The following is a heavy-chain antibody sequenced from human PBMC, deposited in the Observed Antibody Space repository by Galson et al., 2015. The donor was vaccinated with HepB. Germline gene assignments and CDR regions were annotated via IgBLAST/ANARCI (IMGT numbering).Heavy chain of an antibody. CDR3: ARNLGVGATLELRA. D-gene: IGHD1-26*01. J-gene: IGHJ5*02. CDR2: IFHSGTT. Sequence: SETLSLTCTVSGGSITSYYWSWVRQPPGKGPEWIGSIFHSGTTKYNPSLESRATLSIDTSKNQFSLKLSSVTAADTAVYYCARNLGVGATLELRAWGQGTLVIVSS. V-gene: IGHV4-59*01. CDR1: GGSITSYY.